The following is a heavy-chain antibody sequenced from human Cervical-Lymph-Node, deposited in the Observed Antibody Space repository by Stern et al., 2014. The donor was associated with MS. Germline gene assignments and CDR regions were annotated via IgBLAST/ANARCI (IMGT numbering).Heavy chain of an antibody. D-gene: IGHD4/OR15-4a*01. V-gene: IGHV1-24*01. CDR3: ATGPAKIDYYFDY. CDR2: FDTEDGET. J-gene: IGHJ4*02. Sequence: QLVQSGAEVKKPGASVKVSCKVSGYTLTEISMHWVRQAPGKGLEWMGGFDTEDGETIYAQKFKGRVTMTDDTSTDTADMELSSLRSEDTAVYYCATGPAKIDYYFDYWGQGTLVTVSS. CDR1: GYTLTEIS.